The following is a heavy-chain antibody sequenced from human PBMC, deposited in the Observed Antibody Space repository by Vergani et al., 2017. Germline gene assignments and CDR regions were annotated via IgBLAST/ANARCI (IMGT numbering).Heavy chain of an antibody. CDR1: GGSISRGGYY. J-gene: IGHJ4*02. D-gene: IGHD5-24*01. Sequence: QVQLQESGPGLVKPSQTLSLTCTVSGGSISRGGYYWSWIRQHPGKGLEWIGYIYYSGSTYYNPSLKSRVTISVDTSKNQFSLKLSSVTAADTAVYYCARGLRDGYNLYYFDYWGQGTLVTVSS. CDR2: IYYSGST. CDR3: ARGLRDGYNLYYFDY. V-gene: IGHV4-31*03.